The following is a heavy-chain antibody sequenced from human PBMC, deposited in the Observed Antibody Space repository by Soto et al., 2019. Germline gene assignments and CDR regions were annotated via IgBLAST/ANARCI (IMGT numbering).Heavy chain of an antibody. Sequence: QVHLVQSGAEVKKPGASVKVSCKGSGYTFTSYGITWVRQAPGQGLEWMGWISAHNGNTDYAQKLQGRVTVHRDTSTSTAYMELRSRRSDVAAVYDCARGRYGGYWGQGALVSVSS. V-gene: IGHV1-18*01. D-gene: IGHD3-10*01. CDR1: GYTFTSYG. CDR2: ISAHNGNT. J-gene: IGHJ4*02. CDR3: ARGRYGGY.